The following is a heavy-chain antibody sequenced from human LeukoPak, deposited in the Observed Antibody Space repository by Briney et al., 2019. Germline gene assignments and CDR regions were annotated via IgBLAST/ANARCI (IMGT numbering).Heavy chain of an antibody. Sequence: GGSLRLSCAASGFTFSSYWMHWVRQAPGKGLVWVSRINSDGSSTSYADSVKGRFTISRDNAKNTLYLQMNSLRAEDTAVYYCARDGEVREWLVTDYYYYYMDVWGKGTTVTVSS. CDR1: GFTFSSYW. D-gene: IGHD6-19*01. V-gene: IGHV3-74*01. CDR3: ARDGEVREWLVTDYYYYYMDV. J-gene: IGHJ6*03. CDR2: INSDGSST.